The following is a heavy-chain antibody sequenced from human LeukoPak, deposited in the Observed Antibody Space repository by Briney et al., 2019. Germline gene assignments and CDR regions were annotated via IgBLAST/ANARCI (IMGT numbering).Heavy chain of an antibody. CDR2: IYPDDSDT. Sequence: GESLKISCKGSGYSFTTSWIAWVRQKPGKGLEWMGIIYPDDSDTRYSPSFQGQVTISADKYISTAYLQWSSLEASDTAMYCCARRSYCYSTSCYGYWFDSWGQGTLVTVSS. V-gene: IGHV5-51*01. CDR1: GYSFTTSW. CDR3: ARRSYCYSTSCYGYWFDS. D-gene: IGHD2-2*01. J-gene: IGHJ5*01.